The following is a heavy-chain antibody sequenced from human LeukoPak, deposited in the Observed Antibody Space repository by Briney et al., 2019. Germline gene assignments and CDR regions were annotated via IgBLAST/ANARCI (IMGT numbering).Heavy chain of an antibody. CDR1: GFTFKSYG. V-gene: IGHV3-23*01. Sequence: PGGSLRLSCAASGFTFKSYGMSWVRQAPGKGLEWVSVISGSGDNTNYADPVKGRFTIPRDNSKNTLYVQMNSLRAEDTAVYYCAKNMGYGGNSAFDIWGQGTMVTVSS. J-gene: IGHJ3*02. CDR2: ISGSGDNT. CDR3: AKNMGYGGNSAFDI. D-gene: IGHD4-23*01.